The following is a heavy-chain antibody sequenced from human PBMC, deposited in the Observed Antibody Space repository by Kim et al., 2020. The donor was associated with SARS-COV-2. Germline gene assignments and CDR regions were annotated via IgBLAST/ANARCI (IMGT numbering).Heavy chain of an antibody. CDR2: IKSKTDGGTT. J-gene: IGHJ4*02. V-gene: IGHV3-15*01. CDR3: TTRGGSGSPYFDY. CDR1: GFTFSNAW. Sequence: GGSLRLSCAASGFTFSNAWMSWVRQAPGKGLEWVGRIKSKTDGGTTDYAAPVKGRFTISREDSKNTLYLQMNSLKTEDTAVYYCTTRGGSGSPYFDYWGQGTLVTVSS. D-gene: IGHD3-3*01.